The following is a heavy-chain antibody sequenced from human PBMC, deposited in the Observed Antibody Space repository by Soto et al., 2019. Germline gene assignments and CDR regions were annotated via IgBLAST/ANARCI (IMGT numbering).Heavy chain of an antibody. CDR1: GYTFTSYG. V-gene: IGHV1-18*01. D-gene: IGHD3-3*01. CDR3: ARVARGFLEWLYTAPQHYFDY. J-gene: IGHJ4*01. CDR2: ISAYNGNT. Sequence: ASVKVSCKASGYTFTSYGISWVRQAPGQGLEWMGWISAYNGNTNYAQKLQGRVTMTTDTSTSTAYMELRSLGSDDTAVYYCARVARGFLEWLYTAPQHYFDYWG.